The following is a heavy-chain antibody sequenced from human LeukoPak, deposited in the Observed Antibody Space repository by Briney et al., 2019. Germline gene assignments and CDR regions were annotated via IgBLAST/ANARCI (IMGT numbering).Heavy chain of an antibody. J-gene: IGHJ4*02. Sequence: SQTMSLASTVAARSISTYFCRWIRQPDGKGLEWNGRIHDNGDSNHNPSLKSRVTMSLDTSMNQVSLKLASVTAADTAVYYCARAPSGCGGTCPSDHWGPGTQVTVSS. CDR1: ARSISTYF. D-gene: IGHD2-15*01. CDR2: IHDNGDS. CDR3: ARAPSGCGGTCPSDH. V-gene: IGHV4-4*07.